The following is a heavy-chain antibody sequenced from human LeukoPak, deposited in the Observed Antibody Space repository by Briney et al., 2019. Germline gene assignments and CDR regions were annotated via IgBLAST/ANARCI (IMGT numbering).Heavy chain of an antibody. CDR2: IIDSGNSI. Sequence: GGSLRLSCAASGFTFSSCAMSWVRQAPGKGLEWVSTIIDSGNSIYYADSAEGRFTISRDNSKNTLYLQMNSLRAGDTAVYYCAKEASSIAARYGDYWGQGTLVTVSS. D-gene: IGHD6-6*01. CDR1: GFTFSSCA. J-gene: IGHJ4*02. CDR3: AKEASSIAARYGDY. V-gene: IGHV3-23*01.